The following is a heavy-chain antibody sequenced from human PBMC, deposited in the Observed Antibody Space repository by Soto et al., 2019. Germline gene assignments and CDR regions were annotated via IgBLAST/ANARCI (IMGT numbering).Heavy chain of an antibody. Sequence: EVQLVESGGGLVQPGGSLRLSCAASGFTFSAYDMHWVRQATGKGLEWVAAIGTQHDTYYPDSVKGRFTISRENAKNSLDLKMNSPRAGDTAVYYCARQASYWHGGGGWFDPWGQGTLVTVSS. CDR2: IGTQHDT. J-gene: IGHJ5*02. V-gene: IGHV3-13*01. CDR3: ARQASYWHGGGGWFDP. CDR1: GFTFSAYD. D-gene: IGHD2-8*02.